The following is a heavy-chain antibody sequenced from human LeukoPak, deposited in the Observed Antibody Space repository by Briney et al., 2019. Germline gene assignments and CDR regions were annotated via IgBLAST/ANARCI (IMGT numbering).Heavy chain of an antibody. V-gene: IGHV4-61*01. D-gene: IGHD6-19*01. CDR3: ASGYSSGPDY. CDR2: IYYSGST. CDR1: GGSVSSGSYY. Sequence: PSETLSLTCTVSGGSVSSGSYYWSWIRQPPGKGLEWIGYIYYSGSTNYNPSLKSRVTISVDTSKNQFSLKLSSVTAADTAVYYCASGYSSGPDYWGQGTLVTVSS. J-gene: IGHJ4*02.